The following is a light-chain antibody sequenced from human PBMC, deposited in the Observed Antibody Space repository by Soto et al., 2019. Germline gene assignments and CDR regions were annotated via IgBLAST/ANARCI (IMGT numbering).Light chain of an antibody. V-gene: IGKV1-5*01. CDR2: DAS. J-gene: IGKJ1*01. CDR1: QTISTW. Sequence: IQMTQSPSTPSASVGDRVTITCRASQTISTWLAWYQQKPGKAPELLIYDASTLESGVPSTFSGSGSGTEFTLTISSLQPDDFATYYCQQYNSYSPTFGQGTKVDIK. CDR3: QQYNSYSPT.